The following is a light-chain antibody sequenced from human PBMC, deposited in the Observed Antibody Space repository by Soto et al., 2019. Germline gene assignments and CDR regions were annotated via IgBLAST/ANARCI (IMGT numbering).Light chain of an antibody. CDR3: QSYDSSLSGSRV. J-gene: IGLJ1*01. CDR1: SSNIGAGYD. V-gene: IGLV1-40*01. CDR2: RNT. Sequence: QPVLTQPPSVSGAPGQRVTISCTGSSSNIGAGYDVHWYQQLPGTAPKLLIYRNTNRPSGVPDRFSGSRSGTSASLAITGLQAEDEADYYCQSYDSSLSGSRVFGTGTKVTVL.